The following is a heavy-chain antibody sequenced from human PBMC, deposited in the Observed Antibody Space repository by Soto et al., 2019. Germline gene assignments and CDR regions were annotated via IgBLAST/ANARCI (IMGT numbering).Heavy chain of an antibody. V-gene: IGHV4-39*01. CDR3: AGPAYGGNIGARDV. J-gene: IGHJ6*02. D-gene: IGHD4-17*01. Sequence: QLQLEESGPGLVKPSETLSLTCTVSGGSISTSAYYWGWVRQPPGKALEWIGSVYYSASAYYNASLKSRVTRSVDKSQDQLSLTLSSVPAADTTVYYCAGPAYGGNIGARDVWGQGTTVTVSS. CDR1: GGSISTSAYY. CDR2: VYYSASA.